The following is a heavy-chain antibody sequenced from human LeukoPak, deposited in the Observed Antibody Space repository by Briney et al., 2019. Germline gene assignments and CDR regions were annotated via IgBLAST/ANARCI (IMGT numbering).Heavy chain of an antibody. V-gene: IGHV3-23*01. CDR3: AKDSHWILFDD. J-gene: IGHJ4*02. CDR2: IGGSGTRT. CDR1: GFTFTTYG. Sequence: GGALRLSCSASGFTFTTYGMNWVRQAPGKGLEGVSGIGGSGTRTYYADSVKGRFTISRDNSKNTLYLQMNSMRDEDTAVYYCAKDSHWILFDDWGQGTLVTVSS. D-gene: IGHD2-2*03.